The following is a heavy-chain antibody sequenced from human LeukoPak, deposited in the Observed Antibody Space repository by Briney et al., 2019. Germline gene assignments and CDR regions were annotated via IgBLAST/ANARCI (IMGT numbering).Heavy chain of an antibody. V-gene: IGHV4-30-2*05. D-gene: IGHD6-13*01. CDR2: IYHSGST. J-gene: IGHJ5*02. Sequence: PSETLSLTCTVSGGSISSGGYYWSWIRQPPGKGLEWIGYIYHSGSTYYNPSLKSRVTISVDTSKNQFSLKLSSVTAADTAVYYCARGGIDLDEQLVGDNWFDPWGQGTLVTVSS. CDR3: ARGGIDLDEQLVGDNWFDP. CDR1: GGSISSGGYY.